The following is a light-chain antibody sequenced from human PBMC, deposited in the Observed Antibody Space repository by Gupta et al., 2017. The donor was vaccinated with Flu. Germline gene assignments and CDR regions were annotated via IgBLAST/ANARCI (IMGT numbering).Light chain of an antibody. CDR3: QQDGSLPRT. V-gene: IGKV3-20*01. Sequence: GTPSLSPGGRATPFCRAMQSVNSDDLTWYQQRPGQPPRLLVEQAANRATGIPARFSGRGSGTDFTLTISRLEPEDFAVYYCQQDGSLPRTFGQGTKVEIK. CDR1: QSVNSDD. J-gene: IGKJ1*01. CDR2: QAA.